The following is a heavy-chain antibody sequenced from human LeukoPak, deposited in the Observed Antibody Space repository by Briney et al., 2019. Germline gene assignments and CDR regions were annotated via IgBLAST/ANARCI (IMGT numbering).Heavy chain of an antibody. CDR2: ISDNGGST. V-gene: IGHV3-64*01. Sequence: HPGGSLRLSCAASGFTFSSYAIHWVRQAPGKGLEYVSTISDNGGSTFYANSVKGRFTISRDNSKNTLYLQMGSLRPEDMAVYYCARALIAARPDSLFDYWGQGTLVTVSS. CDR1: GFTFSSYA. D-gene: IGHD6-6*01. J-gene: IGHJ4*02. CDR3: ARALIAARPDSLFDY.